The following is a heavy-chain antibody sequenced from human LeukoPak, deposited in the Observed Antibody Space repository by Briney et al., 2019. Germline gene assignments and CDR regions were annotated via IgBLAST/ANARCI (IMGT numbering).Heavy chain of an antibody. J-gene: IGHJ4*02. CDR1: GGSISSYY. D-gene: IGHD3-10*01. CDR2: IYYSGST. CDR3: ARGRSRMVRGVPAY. V-gene: IGHV4-59*12. Sequence: PSETLSLTCTVSGGSISSYYWSWIRQPPGKGLEWIGYIYYSGSTNYNPSLKSRVTISVDTSKNQFSLKLSSVTAADTAVYYCARGRSRMVRGVPAYWGQGTLVTVSS.